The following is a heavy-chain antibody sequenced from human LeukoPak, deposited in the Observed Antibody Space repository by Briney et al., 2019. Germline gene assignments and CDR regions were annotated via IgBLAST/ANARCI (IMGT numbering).Heavy chain of an antibody. Sequence: SETLSLTCAVYGGSFSGYYRSWIRQPPGKGLEWIGEINHSGSTNYNPSLKSRVTISVDTSKNQFSLKLSSVTAADTAAYYCARGMRYQLFNYGMDVWGQGTTVTVSS. CDR3: ARGMRYQLFNYGMDV. CDR1: GGSFSGYY. D-gene: IGHD2-2*01. V-gene: IGHV4-34*01. CDR2: INHSGST. J-gene: IGHJ6*02.